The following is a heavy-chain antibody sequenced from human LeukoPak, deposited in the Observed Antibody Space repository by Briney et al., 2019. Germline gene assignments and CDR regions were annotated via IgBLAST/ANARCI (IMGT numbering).Heavy chain of an antibody. Sequence: SETLSLTCAVYGGSFSGYYWSWIRQLPGKGLEWIGEINHSGSTNYNPSLKSRVTISVDTSKNQFSLKLSSVTAADTAVYYCARVSGYCYSTSCYTRDDYYYYMDAWGKGTPVTVSS. CDR2: INHSGST. CDR3: ARVSGYCYSTSCYTRDDYYYYMDA. CDR1: GGSFSGYY. J-gene: IGHJ6*03. D-gene: IGHD2-2*01. V-gene: IGHV4-34*01.